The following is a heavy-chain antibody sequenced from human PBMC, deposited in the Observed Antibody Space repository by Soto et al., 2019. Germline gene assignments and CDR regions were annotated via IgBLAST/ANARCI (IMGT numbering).Heavy chain of an antibody. J-gene: IGHJ5*02. CDR1: GYTFTSYG. CDR3: SGGVGSPGPWFHP. CDR2: ISAYNGNT. V-gene: IGHV1-18*01. Sequence: QVQLVQSGAEVKKPGASVKVSCKASGYTFTSYGISWVRQAPGQGLEWMGRISAYNGNTNYAQKLQGRVTMTTDTTTSNAYQELGSPGSDDPALYYCSGGVGSPGPWFHPWGQGNLVTVSS. D-gene: IGHD1-26*01.